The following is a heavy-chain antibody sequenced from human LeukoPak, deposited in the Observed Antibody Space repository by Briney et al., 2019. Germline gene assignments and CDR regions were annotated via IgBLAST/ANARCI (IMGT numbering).Heavy chain of an antibody. CDR1: GFTVSSNY. J-gene: IGHJ3*02. V-gene: IGHV3-53*01. CDR2: IYSGGST. D-gene: IGHD6-19*01. Sequence: PRGSLRLSCAASGFTVSSNYMSWVRQAPGKGLEWVSVIYSGGSTYYADSVKGRFTISRDNSKNTLYLQMNSLRAEDTAVYYCARGIRRLVRSAFDIWGQGTMVTVSS. CDR3: ARGIRRLVRSAFDI.